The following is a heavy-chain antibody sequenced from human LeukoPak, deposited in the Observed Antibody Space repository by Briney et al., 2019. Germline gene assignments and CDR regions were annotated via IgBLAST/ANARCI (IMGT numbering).Heavy chain of an antibody. V-gene: IGHV4-4*07. CDR3: ARDPPYYYDSSGDDAFDI. Sequence: PSETLSLTCTVSGGSISGYYWSCIPQPAGKGLEWRRRIYTSGSTNYNPSLKSRVTMSVDTSKNQFSLKLSSVTAADTAVYYCARDPPYYYDSSGDDAFDIWGQGTMVTVPS. D-gene: IGHD3-22*01. J-gene: IGHJ3*02. CDR1: GGSISGYY. CDR2: IYTSGST.